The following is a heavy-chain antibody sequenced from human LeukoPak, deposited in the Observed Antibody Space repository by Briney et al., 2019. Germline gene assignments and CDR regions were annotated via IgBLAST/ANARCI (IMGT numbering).Heavy chain of an antibody. V-gene: IGHV4-59*01. CDR1: GGSISGYY. J-gene: IGHJ4*02. D-gene: IGHD3-10*01. CDR3: ARLPNSYYYGSGSYYFDY. Sequence: PSETLSLTCTVSGGSISGYYWSWIRQPPGKGLEWIGYIYYSGSTNYNPSLKSRVTISVDTSKNQFSLKLSSVTAADTAVYYCARLPNSYYYGSGSYYFDYWGQGTLVTVSS. CDR2: IYYSGST.